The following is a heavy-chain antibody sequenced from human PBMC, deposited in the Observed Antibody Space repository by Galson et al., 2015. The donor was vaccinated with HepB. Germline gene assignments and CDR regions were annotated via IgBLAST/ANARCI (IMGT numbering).Heavy chain of an antibody. V-gene: IGHV3-30*18. J-gene: IGHJ4*02. CDR2: ISYDGSSK. CDR3: AKDRRLRGYSYGPVDY. D-gene: IGHD5-18*01. Sequence: SLRLSCAASGFTFSSYGMHWVRQAPGKGLEWVAVISYDGSSKYYADSVKGRFTISRDNSKNTLYLQMNSLRAEDTAVYYCAKDRRLRGYSYGPVDYWGQGTLVTVSS. CDR1: GFTFSSYG.